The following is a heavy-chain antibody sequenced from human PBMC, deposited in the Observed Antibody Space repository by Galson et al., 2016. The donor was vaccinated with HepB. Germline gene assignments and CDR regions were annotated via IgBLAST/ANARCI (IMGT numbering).Heavy chain of an antibody. D-gene: IGHD3-3*01. CDR3: AREHFWKLDQ. J-gene: IGHJ5*02. Sequence: SLRLSCAASGFSFSRYSMAWVRQAPGKGLEWLGNIRADGSENDYAGSVKGRFTMSRDNAQKTLFLQMTSLRAEDTAVYYCAREHFWKLDQWGQGTLVTVSS. V-gene: IGHV3-7*03. CDR1: GFSFSRYS. CDR2: IRADGSEN.